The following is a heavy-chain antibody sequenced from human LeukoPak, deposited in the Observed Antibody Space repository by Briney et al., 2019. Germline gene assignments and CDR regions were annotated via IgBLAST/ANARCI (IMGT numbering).Heavy chain of an antibody. J-gene: IGHJ5*02. V-gene: IGHV3-15*01. CDR3: TTDLYYYDSSTSWFDP. D-gene: IGHD3-22*01. Sequence: GGSLRLSCAASGFTFSNAWMNWVRQAPGKGLEWVGRIKRKTDGGTTDYAAPVKGRFTISRDDSKNTLYLQMNSLKTEDTAVYYCTTDLYYYDSSTSWFDPWGQGTLVTVST. CDR1: GFTFSNAW. CDR2: IKRKTDGGTT.